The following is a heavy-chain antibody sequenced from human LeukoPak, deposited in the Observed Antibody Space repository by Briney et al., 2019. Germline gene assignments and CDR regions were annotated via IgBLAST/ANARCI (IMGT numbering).Heavy chain of an antibody. D-gene: IGHD1-26*01. CDR2: IYSGGST. CDR1: GFTVSSNY. J-gene: IGHJ4*02. Sequence: LGGSLRLSCAASGFTVSSNYMSWVRQAPGKGLEWVSVIYSGGSTYYADSVEGRFTISRDNSKNTLYLQMNSLRAEDTAVYYCAGQHSGSYYYFDYWGQGTLVTVSS. V-gene: IGHV3-66*02. CDR3: AGQHSGSYYYFDY.